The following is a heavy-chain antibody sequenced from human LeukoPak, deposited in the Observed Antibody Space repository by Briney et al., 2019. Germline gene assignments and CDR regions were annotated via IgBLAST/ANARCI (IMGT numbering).Heavy chain of an antibody. CDR1: GFTFGDYS. V-gene: IGHV3-11*01. Sequence: SGGSLRLSCTGSGFTFGDYSMSWFRRAPGKGLEWVSYSSSSGSTIYYADSVKGRFAISRDNAKNSLYLQMNSLRAEDTAVYYCARRRDSIDYWGQGTLVTVSS. CDR3: ARRRDSIDY. D-gene: IGHD2-15*01. J-gene: IGHJ4*02. CDR2: SSSSGSTI.